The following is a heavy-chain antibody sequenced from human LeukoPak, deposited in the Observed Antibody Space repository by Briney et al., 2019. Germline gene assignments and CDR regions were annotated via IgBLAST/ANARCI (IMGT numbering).Heavy chain of an antibody. CDR2: ISGSGGST. D-gene: IGHD6-19*01. J-gene: IGHJ4*02. V-gene: IGHV3-23*01. CDR3: AKGIAVAQDYFDY. Sequence: GGSLRPSCAASGFTFSSYAMSWVRQAPGKGLEWVSAISGSGGSTYYADSVKGRFTISRDNSKNTLYLQMNSLRAEDTAVYYCAKGIAVAQDYFDYWGQGTLVTVSS. CDR1: GFTFSSYA.